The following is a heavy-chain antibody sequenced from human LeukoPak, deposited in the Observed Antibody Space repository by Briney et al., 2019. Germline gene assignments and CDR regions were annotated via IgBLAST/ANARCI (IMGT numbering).Heavy chain of an antibody. CDR1: GGTFSGYF. V-gene: IGHV4-34*01. Sequence: SETLSLTCAVYGGTFSGYFWSWIRQPLGKGLEWIGEINHSGSTNYNPSLKSRVTISVDTSKNQFSLKLSSATAADTAVYYCARGSWYFDLWGRGTLVTVSS. CDR2: INHSGST. J-gene: IGHJ2*01. CDR3: ARGSWYFDL.